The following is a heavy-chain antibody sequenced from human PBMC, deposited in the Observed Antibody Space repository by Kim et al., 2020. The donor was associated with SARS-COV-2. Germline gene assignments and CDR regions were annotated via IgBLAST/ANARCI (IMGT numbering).Heavy chain of an antibody. D-gene: IGHD6-19*01. CDR2: ISYDGTNK. J-gene: IGHJ6*01. CDR3: ATDIAQWLAARYFYGM. V-gene: IGHV3-30-3*01. CDR1: GFTFRNYA. Sequence: RGSLRLSCAASGFTFRNYAIHWVRQAPGKGLEWVSVISYDGTNKYYADSVKGRFTISRDNSKDTLYLQMNSLRIDDTGLYYCATDIAQWLAARYFYGM.